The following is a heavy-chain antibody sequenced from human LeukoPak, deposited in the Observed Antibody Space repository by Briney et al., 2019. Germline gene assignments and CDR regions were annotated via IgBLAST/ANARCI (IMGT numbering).Heavy chain of an antibody. CDR2: ISGSDGST. CDR3: AKDYSGPYSNYVY. J-gene: IGHJ4*02. D-gene: IGHD4-11*01. CDR1: GLTFSRYS. V-gene: IGHV3-23*01. Sequence: GGSLRLSCAASGLTFSRYSMSWVRQAPGEGLGWVSVISGSDGSTYYAACVKARFPISRDKSKNPLYLQMNSLRADDTAVYYCAKDYSGPYSNYVYWGQGTLVTVSS.